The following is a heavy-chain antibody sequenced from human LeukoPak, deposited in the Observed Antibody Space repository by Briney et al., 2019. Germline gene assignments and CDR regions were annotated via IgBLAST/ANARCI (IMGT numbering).Heavy chain of an antibody. CDR2: IYYSGST. J-gene: IGHJ5*02. Sequence: SETLSLTCTVSGGSISSSSYYWGWIRQPPGKGLEWIGSIYYSGSTYYNPSLKSRVTISVDTSKNQSSLKLSSVTAADTAVYYCARDRRFLEWHHGWFDPWGQGTLVTVSS. V-gene: IGHV4-39*07. CDR1: GGSISSSSYY. CDR3: ARDRRFLEWHHGWFDP. D-gene: IGHD3-3*01.